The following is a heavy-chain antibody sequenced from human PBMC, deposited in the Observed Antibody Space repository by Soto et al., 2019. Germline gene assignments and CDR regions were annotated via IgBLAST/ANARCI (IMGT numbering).Heavy chain of an antibody. Sequence: PGGSLRLSCAASGFTFSSYAMSWVRQAPGKGLEWVSAISGSGGSTYYADSVKGRFTISRDNSKNTLYLQMNSLRSEDTAVYYCARDGDGYKGRYYYYGMDVWGQGTTVTVSS. CDR2: ISGSGGST. V-gene: IGHV3-23*01. J-gene: IGHJ6*02. D-gene: IGHD5-12*01. CDR1: GFTFSSYA. CDR3: ARDGDGYKGRYYYYGMDV.